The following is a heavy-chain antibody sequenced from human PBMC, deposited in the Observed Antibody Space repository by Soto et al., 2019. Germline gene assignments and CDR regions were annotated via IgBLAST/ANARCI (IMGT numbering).Heavy chain of an antibody. D-gene: IGHD5-12*01. Sequence: QVQLVESGGGVVQPGRSLRLSCAASGFTFSSYGMHWVRQAPGKGLEWVAVISYDGSNKYYADSVKGRFTISRDNSKNTLYLQMNSLRAEDTAVYYCAKEITGGYDFFYYGIEVWGQGTTVTVSS. CDR1: GFTFSSYG. J-gene: IGHJ6*02. CDR3: AKEITGGYDFFYYGIEV. V-gene: IGHV3-30*18. CDR2: ISYDGSNK.